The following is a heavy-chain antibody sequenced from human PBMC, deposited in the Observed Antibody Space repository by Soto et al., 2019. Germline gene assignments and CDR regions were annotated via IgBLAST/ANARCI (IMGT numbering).Heavy chain of an antibody. CDR1: GFSVSGYG. D-gene: IGHD3-10*01. V-gene: IGHV3-30*18. Sequence: QVQLVESGGGVVQPGRSLRLSCAASGFSVSGYGMYWVRQAPGKRLKWVAVISYDGGNKYYADSVKGRFTISRDNSKNTLFLQMNSLRTEDTAVYYCAKSLLLSSGSNDDYWGQGTLVTVSS. J-gene: IGHJ4*02. CDR2: ISYDGGNK. CDR3: AKSLLLSSGSNDDY.